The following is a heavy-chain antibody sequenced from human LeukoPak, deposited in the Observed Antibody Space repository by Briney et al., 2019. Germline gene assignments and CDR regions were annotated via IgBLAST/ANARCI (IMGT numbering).Heavy chain of an antibody. J-gene: IGHJ4*02. CDR3: AKPILPYYYDSSGYCPNYFDY. CDR1: GFTFSSYA. CDR2: ISGSGGST. Sequence: GGSLRLSCAASGFTFSSYAMSWVRQAPGKGLEWVSAISGSGGSTYYADSVKGRFTISRDNSKNTLYLQMNSLRAEDTAVYYCAKPILPYYYDSSGYCPNYFDYWGQGTLVTVSS. D-gene: IGHD3-22*01. V-gene: IGHV3-23*01.